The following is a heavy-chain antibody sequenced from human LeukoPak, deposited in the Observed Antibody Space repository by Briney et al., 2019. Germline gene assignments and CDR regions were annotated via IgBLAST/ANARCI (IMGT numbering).Heavy chain of an antibody. CDR2: IYSSGST. CDR1: GGSISSYD. Sequence: PSETLSLTCSVSGGSISSYDWSWIRQPPGKGLEWIGYIYSSGSTNYNPSLKSRVTISVDTSKNQFSLKLSSVTAADTAVYYCARQRFSSGSYTFDIWGQGTMITVSS. CDR3: ARQRFSSGSYTFDI. J-gene: IGHJ3*02. V-gene: IGHV4-59*08. D-gene: IGHD6-19*01.